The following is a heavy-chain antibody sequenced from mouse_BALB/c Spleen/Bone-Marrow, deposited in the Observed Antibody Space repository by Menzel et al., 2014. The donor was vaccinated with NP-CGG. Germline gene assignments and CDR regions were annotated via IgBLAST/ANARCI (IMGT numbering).Heavy chain of an antibody. J-gene: IGHJ2*01. CDR3: ARGNGYHFDY. D-gene: IGHD1-2*01. V-gene: IGHV3-8*02. Sequence: EVMLVESGPSLVKPSQTLSLTCSVTGDSITSSYWNWIRKFPGNKLEYMGYISYSGNAYYNPSLKSRISLTRDTSKNQYYLQLNPVTTEDTATYFCARGNGYHFDYWGQGTTLTVSS. CDR1: GDSITSSY. CDR2: ISYSGNA.